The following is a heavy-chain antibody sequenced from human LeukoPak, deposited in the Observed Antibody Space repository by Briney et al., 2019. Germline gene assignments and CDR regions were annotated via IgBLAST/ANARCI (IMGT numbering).Heavy chain of an antibody. Sequence: PGGSLRLSCAASGFTFSSYAMHWVRQAPEKGLEWVSSFGTRSTSIYHAGSVKGRFAISRDNAKNSLYLQMNSLRAEDTAVYYCAREVSEGFDFWGQGTLVTVSS. CDR1: GFTFSSYA. V-gene: IGHV3-21*01. CDR3: AREVSEGFDF. D-gene: IGHD3-22*01. CDR2: FGTRSTSI. J-gene: IGHJ4*02.